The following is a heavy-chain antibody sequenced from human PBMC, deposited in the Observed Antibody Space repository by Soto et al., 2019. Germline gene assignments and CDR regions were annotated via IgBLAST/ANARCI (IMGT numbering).Heavy chain of an antibody. CDR2: ISGSGGST. V-gene: IGHV3-23*01. D-gene: IGHD2-15*01. CDR1: GFTFSSYA. CDR3: AKGRRGWYDTSDI. Sequence: EVQLLESGGGLVQPGGSLRLSCAASGFTFSSYAMSWVRQAPGKGLEWVSAISGSGGSTYSADSVKGRFTISRDNSENLLYLQTNSLGAEDTAVYHGAKGRRGWYDTSDIWGQGTMVTVAS. J-gene: IGHJ3*02.